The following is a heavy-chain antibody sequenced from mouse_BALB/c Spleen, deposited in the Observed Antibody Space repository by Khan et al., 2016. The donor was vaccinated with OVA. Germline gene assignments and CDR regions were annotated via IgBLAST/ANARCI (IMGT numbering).Heavy chain of an antibody. CDR2: ISYSGST. J-gene: IGHJ1*01. V-gene: IGHV3-2*02. Sequence: EVQLVESGPGLVKPSQSLSLTCTVTGYSITSDYAWNWIRQFPGNKLEWMGYISYSGSTGYNPSLKSRISITRDTSNNQFFLQLNSVTTEDTATXYSARRYYYGHWYFDVWGAGTTVTVSS. CDR3: ARRYYYGHWYFDV. D-gene: IGHD1-1*01. CDR1: GYSITSDYA.